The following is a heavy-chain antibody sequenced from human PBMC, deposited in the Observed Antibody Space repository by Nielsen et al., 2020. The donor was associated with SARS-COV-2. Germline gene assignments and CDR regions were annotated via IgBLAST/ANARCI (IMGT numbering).Heavy chain of an antibody. Sequence: ASVKVSCKASGYTFTSYYMHWVRQAPGQGLEWMGIINPSGGSTSYAQKFQGRVTMTRDTSTSTVYMELSSLRSEDTAVYYCARGQRGYSYERRDGMDVWGQGTTVTVSS. J-gene: IGHJ6*02. D-gene: IGHD5-18*01. CDR1: GYTFTSYY. CDR3: ARGQRGYSYERRDGMDV. CDR2: INPSGGST. V-gene: IGHV1-46*01.